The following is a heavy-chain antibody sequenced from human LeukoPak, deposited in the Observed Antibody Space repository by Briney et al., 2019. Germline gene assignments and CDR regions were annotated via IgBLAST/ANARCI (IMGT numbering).Heavy chain of an antibody. CDR3: ARDGTVTIFDY. CDR1: GFTFSSYS. D-gene: IGHD4-17*01. J-gene: IGHJ4*02. CDR2: ISSSSSYI. V-gene: IGHV3-21*01. Sequence: GGSLRLSCAASGFTFSSYSMNWVRQAPGKGLKWVSSISSSSSYIYYADSVKGRFTISRDNAKNSLYLQMNSLRAEDTAVYYCARDGTVTIFDYWGQGTLVTVSS.